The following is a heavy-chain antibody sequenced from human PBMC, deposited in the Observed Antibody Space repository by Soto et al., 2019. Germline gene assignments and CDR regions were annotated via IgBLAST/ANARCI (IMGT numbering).Heavy chain of an antibody. CDR3: ARDSTLVPNVHLDYMDV. Sequence: EVQLVESGGGLVQPGGSLRLSCAASGFSFSTSWMHWVRQVPGKGLLWVSRISNDGRSTSYADSVRGRLTISRDNAKNTLYLQMNNLSVDDTAVYYCARDSTLVPNVHLDYMDVWGKGTTVIGSS. J-gene: IGHJ6*03. D-gene: IGHD3-3*02. CDR2: ISNDGRST. CDR1: GFSFSTSW. V-gene: IGHV3-74*01.